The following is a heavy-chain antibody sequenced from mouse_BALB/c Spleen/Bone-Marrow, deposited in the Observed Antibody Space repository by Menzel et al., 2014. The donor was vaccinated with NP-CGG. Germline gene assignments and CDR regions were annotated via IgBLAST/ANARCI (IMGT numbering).Heavy chain of an antibody. Sequence: QVQLQQFGAELAKPGASVKMSCKASGYTFTNYWMHWVKQRPGQGLEWIGYINPSTGYTEYNQKFKGKATLTADKSSSTAYMQLSSLTSEDSAVYYCARIYYYGRDYWGQGTTLTVSS. CDR1: GYTFTNYW. CDR3: ARIYYYGRDY. D-gene: IGHD1-1*01. V-gene: IGHV1-7*01. J-gene: IGHJ2*01. CDR2: INPSTGYT.